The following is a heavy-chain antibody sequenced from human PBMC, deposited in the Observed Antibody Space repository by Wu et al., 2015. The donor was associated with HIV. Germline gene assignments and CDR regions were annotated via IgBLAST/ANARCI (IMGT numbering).Heavy chain of an antibody. CDR2: INPNSGGT. J-gene: IGHJ5*02. Sequence: QAQLVQSGDEVKKPGASVKVSCKGSGYSFTTYGISWVRQAPGQGLEWMGWINPNSGGTNYAQKFQGRVTMTRDTSISTAYMELSRLRSDDTAVYYCARDLASGSNWFDPWGQGTLVTVSS. CDR1: GYSFTTYG. D-gene: IGHD3-22*01. CDR3: ARDLASGSNWFDP. V-gene: IGHV1-2*02.